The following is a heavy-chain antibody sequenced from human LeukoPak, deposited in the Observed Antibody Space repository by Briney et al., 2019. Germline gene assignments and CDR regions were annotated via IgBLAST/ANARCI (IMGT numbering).Heavy chain of an antibody. V-gene: IGHV4-30-2*01. CDR3: AREYSSSSGLGRYFDY. CDR2: IYHSGST. Sequence: SETLSLTCAVSGGSISSGGYSWSWIRQPPGKGLEWIGYIYHSGSTYYNPSLKSRVTISVDRSKNQFSLKLSSVTAADTAVYYCAREYSSSSGLGRYFDYWGQGTLVTVSS. CDR1: GGSISSGGYS. J-gene: IGHJ4*02. D-gene: IGHD6-6*01.